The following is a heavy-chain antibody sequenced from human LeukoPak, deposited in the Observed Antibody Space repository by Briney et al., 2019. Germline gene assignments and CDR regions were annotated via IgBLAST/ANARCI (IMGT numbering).Heavy chain of an antibody. CDR2: ISSNGGST. Sequence: GGSLRLSCAASGFTFSSYGMHWVRQAPGKGLEYVSAISSNGGSTYYANSVRGRFTISRDNSKNTLFLQMNSLRAEDTAVYYCARRAGIYSHPYDYWGQGTLVTVSS. CDR1: GFTFSSYG. V-gene: IGHV3-64*01. J-gene: IGHJ4*02. CDR3: ARRAGIYSHPYDY. D-gene: IGHD1-14*01.